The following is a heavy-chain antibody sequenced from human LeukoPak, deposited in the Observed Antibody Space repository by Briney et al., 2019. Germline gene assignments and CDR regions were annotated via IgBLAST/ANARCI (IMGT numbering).Heavy chain of an antibody. CDR1: GFTFSSYA. V-gene: IGHV3-64*01. Sequence: GGSLRLSCAASGFTFSSYAMHWVRQAPGKGLEYVSVISSIGGSTYYAHSVTGRFTISRENGKNSLYLQMGSLRCEDTAVTYCAIVMSESYDDSRSAFDIWVQGTRVTVSS. D-gene: IGHD3-22*01. J-gene: IGHJ3*02. CDR3: AIVMSESYDDSRSAFDI. CDR2: ISSIGGST.